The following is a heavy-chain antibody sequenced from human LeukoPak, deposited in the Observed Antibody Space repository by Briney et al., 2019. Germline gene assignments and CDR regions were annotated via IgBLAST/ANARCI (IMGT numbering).Heavy chain of an antibody. Sequence: PGGSLRLSCAASGFTFSSYGMHWVRQASGKGLEWVAVIWYDGSNKYYADSVKGRFTISRDNSKNTLYLQMNSLRAEDTALYYCARSQYYDILTGFYYYGMDVWGQGTTVTVSS. D-gene: IGHD3-9*01. V-gene: IGHV3-33*01. CDR1: GFTFSSYG. J-gene: IGHJ6*02. CDR3: ARSQYYDILTGFYYYGMDV. CDR2: IWYDGSNK.